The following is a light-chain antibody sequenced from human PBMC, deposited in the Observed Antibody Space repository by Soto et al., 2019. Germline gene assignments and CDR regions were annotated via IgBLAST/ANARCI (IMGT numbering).Light chain of an antibody. J-gene: IGKJ1*01. V-gene: IGKV1-39*01. CDR3: QHYNSYSEA. CDR1: QSISSY. CDR2: AAS. Sequence: DIQMTQSPSSLSASVGDRVTITCRASQSISSYLNWYQQTPGKAPKILIYAASSLQSGVPSRFRGSGSGTEFTLTLSRLQPDDFETYYCQHYNSYSEAFGQGTKVDIK.